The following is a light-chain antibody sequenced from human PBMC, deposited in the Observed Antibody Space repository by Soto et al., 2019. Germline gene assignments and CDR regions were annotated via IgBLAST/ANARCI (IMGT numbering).Light chain of an antibody. CDR3: QKYDTVPWA. J-gene: IGKJ1*01. CDR1: QGIKKY. Sequence: DIQMTQSPSSLSASLGDRVTITCRASQGIKKYVAWYQQKSGKPPQLLIYAASTLHSGVASRFSGSGSGTEFTLTISSLQPEDFATYYCQKYDTVPWAFGQGTKVDI. V-gene: IGKV1-27*01. CDR2: AAS.